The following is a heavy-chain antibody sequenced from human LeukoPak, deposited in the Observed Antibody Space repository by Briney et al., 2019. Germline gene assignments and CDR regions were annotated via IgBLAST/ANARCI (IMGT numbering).Heavy chain of an antibody. CDR3: ARTRTRLGYYYYYMDV. D-gene: IGHD1-1*01. Sequence: KGGESLKISCKGPGYSFTSYWIGWVRQMPGKGLEWMGIIYPGDSDTRYSPSFQGQVTISADKSISTAYLQWSSLKASDTAMYYCARTRTRLGYYYYYMDVWGKGTTVTVSS. V-gene: IGHV5-51*01. J-gene: IGHJ6*03. CDR1: GYSFTSYW. CDR2: IYPGDSDT.